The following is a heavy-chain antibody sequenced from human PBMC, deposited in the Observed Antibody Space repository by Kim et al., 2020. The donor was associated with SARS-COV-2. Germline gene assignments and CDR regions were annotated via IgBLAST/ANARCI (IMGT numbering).Heavy chain of an antibody. CDR2: IDPRDSFT. Sequence: GESLKISCKSSAYNFANYWITWVRQMPGKGLEWMGRIDPRDSFTTYRPDFQGHVSISADKSIRTAYLQWSSLKTSDTALYFCRSAPDYYNWGQGTLVTV. CDR1: AYNFANYW. CDR3: RSAPDYYN. V-gene: IGHV5-10-1*01. D-gene: IGHD3-10*01. J-gene: IGHJ4*02.